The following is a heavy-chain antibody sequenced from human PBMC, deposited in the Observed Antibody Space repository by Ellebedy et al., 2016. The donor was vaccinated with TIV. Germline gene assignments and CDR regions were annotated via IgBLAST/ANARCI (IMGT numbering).Heavy chain of an antibody. D-gene: IGHD3-10*01. CDR2: ISSSGSTI. CDR1: GFTFSSYE. J-gene: IGHJ6*02. V-gene: IGHV3-48*03. Sequence: GESLKISCAASGFTFSSYEMNWVRQAPGKGLEWVSYISSSGSTIYYADSVKGRFTISRDNAKNSLYLQMNSLRAEDTAVYYCARAGYGSGSYYYYYGMDVWGQGTTVTVSS. CDR3: ARAGYGSGSYYYYYGMDV.